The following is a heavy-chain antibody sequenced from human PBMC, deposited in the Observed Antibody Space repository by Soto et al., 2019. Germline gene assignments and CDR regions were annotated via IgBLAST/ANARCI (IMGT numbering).Heavy chain of an antibody. Sequence: GAPRHSRAGSGLTFSTSGTLRGRPGPGKGREGVAVIWYDGSSKYYADSVKRRFTISRDNSQSTLYLHLNSLRAEDTAVYYCARDQSLRCVGAQSPHVYWSQGTLVTVSS. D-gene: IGHD1-26*01. CDR1: GLTFSTSG. J-gene: IGHJ4*02. V-gene: IGHV3-33*01. CDR2: IWYDGSSK. CDR3: ARDQSLRCVGAQSPHVY.